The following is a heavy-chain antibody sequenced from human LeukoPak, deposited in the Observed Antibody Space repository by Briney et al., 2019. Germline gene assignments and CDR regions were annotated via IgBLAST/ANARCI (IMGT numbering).Heavy chain of an antibody. CDR2: ISGYNGKT. CDR3: ARDRVYDYSNPRGFDH. J-gene: IGHJ4*02. D-gene: IGHD4-11*01. CDR1: GYTFTSFG. Sequence: GASVKVSCKASGYTFTSFGISWVRQAPGQGLEWMGWISGYNGKTYYAQNLQGRVTVTTDTSTSTVYMELGSLRSDDMAIYYCARDRVYDYSNPRGFDHWGQGTLVTVSS. V-gene: IGHV1-18*03.